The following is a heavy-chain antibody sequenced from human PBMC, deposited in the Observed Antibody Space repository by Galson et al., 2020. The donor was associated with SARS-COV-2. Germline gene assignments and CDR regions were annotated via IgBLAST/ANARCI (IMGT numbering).Heavy chain of an antibody. CDR1: GYTLSSYY. J-gene: IGHJ4*02. D-gene: IGHD1-26*01. CDR2: INPSGGSA. V-gene: IGHV1-46*03. Sequence: ASVKVSCKASGYTLSSYYMHWVRQAPGQGLEWMGIINPSGGSASYSHKFQGRITMTRDTSMSTVYMELNSLTSDDTAVYYCARGRVSGGYWGQGTLVIVSS. CDR3: ARGRVSGGY.